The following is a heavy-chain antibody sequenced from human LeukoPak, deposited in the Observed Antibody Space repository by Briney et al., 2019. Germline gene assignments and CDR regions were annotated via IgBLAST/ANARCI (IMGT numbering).Heavy chain of an antibody. CDR3: ARQGNYASNWFDP. D-gene: IGHD2-2*01. CDR2: IYTTGST. J-gene: IGHJ5*02. CDR1: SGSISSYY. Sequence: SETLSPTCTVSSGSISSYYWSWIRQPPGKGLEWNGYIYTTGSTKYNPSLKSRITISVDTSKNQFSLKLSSVTAADTAVYYCARQGNYASNWFDPWGQGTLVTVSS. V-gene: IGHV4-4*09.